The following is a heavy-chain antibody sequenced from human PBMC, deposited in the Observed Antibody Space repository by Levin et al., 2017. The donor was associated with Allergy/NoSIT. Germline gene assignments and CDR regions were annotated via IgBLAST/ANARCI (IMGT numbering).Heavy chain of an antibody. V-gene: IGHV1-18*01. Sequence: ASVKVSCKASGYTFTSYGISWVRQAPGQGLEWMGWISAYNGNTNYAQKLQGRVTMTTDTSTSTAYMELRSLRSDDTAVYYCARLPSITMIVVVPDYWGQGTLVTVSS. J-gene: IGHJ4*02. CDR1: GYTFTSYG. CDR3: ARLPSITMIVVVPDY. CDR2: ISAYNGNT. D-gene: IGHD3-22*01.